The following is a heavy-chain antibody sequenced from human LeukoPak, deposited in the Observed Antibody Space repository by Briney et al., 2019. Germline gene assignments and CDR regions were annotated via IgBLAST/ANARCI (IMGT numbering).Heavy chain of an antibody. V-gene: IGHV3-23*01. CDR3: AKWKYSNSGIDDY. J-gene: IGHJ4*02. Sequence: GGSLRLSCTASGFTFSSYAMSWVRQVPGKGLEWVSVISGSGDNTYYADSVKGRFTISRDNSKNMLYLQMNSLRAEDTAVYYCAKWKYSNSGIDDYWGQGTLVTVSS. CDR1: GFTFSSYA. CDR2: ISGSGDNT. D-gene: IGHD6-6*01.